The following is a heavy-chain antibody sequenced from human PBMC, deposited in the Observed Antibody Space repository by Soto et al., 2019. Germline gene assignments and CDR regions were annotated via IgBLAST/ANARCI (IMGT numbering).Heavy chain of an antibody. D-gene: IGHD6-19*01. Sequence: QVQLVQSGAEVKKPGASVKVSCKASGYTFSSYDINWVRQATGQGLEWMGWLNPNSGDTGYAQKFQGRVTLTRNTSINTAYIELSSLTSDDTAVYYCATSDGGWYLYWGQGTLVTVSS. J-gene: IGHJ4*02. CDR3: ATSDGGWYLY. CDR1: GYTFSSYD. V-gene: IGHV1-8*01. CDR2: LNPNSGDT.